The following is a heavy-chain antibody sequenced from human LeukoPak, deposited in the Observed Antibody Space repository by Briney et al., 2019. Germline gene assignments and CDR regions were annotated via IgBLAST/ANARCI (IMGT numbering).Heavy chain of an antibody. J-gene: IGHJ4*02. V-gene: IGHV3-23*01. CDR2: ISPSADIK. CDR3: AKDDAWLRFGE. D-gene: IGHD3-10*01. Sequence: PGGSLRLSCAASGFTFSNAWMNWVRQAPGKGLEWVSGISPSADIKYYADSVKGRFTISRDNSKNMLYLEVISLTADDTAVYYCAKDDAWLRFGEWSQGTLVTVSS. CDR1: GFTFSNAW.